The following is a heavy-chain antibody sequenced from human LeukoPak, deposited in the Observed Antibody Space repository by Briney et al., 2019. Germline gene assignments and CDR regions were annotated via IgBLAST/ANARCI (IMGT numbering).Heavy chain of an antibody. Sequence: GGSLRLSCAASGFTFSSYAMSWVRQAPGKGLEWVSAISGSGGSTYYADSVKGRFTISRDNSKNTLYLQMNSLRAEDTAVYYCAKWTSGYYDSSLDAFDIWGQGTMVTVSS. CDR3: AKWTSGYYDSSLDAFDI. CDR2: ISGSGGST. J-gene: IGHJ3*02. CDR1: GFTFSSYA. V-gene: IGHV3-23*01. D-gene: IGHD3-22*01.